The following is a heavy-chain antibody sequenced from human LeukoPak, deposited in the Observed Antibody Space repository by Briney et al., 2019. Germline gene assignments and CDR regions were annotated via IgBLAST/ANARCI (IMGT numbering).Heavy chain of an antibody. CDR2: ISSSSSTI. V-gene: IGHV3-48*01. Sequence: PGGSLRLSCAASGFTFSSYSMNWVRQAPGKGLEWVSYISSSSSTIYYADSVKGRFTISRDNAKNSLFLQMKSLSAEDTAIYYCARGPRYYDSWGQGSLVTVSS. J-gene: IGHJ4*02. CDR3: ARGPRYYDS. CDR1: GFTFSSYS.